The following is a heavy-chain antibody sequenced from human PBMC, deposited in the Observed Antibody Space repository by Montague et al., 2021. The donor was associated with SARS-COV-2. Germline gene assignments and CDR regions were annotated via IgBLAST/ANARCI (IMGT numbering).Heavy chain of an antibody. CDR1: GFTFNRSA. Sequence: SLRLSCSASGFTFNRSAMSWVRQAPGKGLEWVSPISGGGVSTYYADSVXGRFTISRDNSKNTLYLQMNSLRPEDTAVYYCARALPISAVSSTSRCHFFFDSWGQGTLVTVSS. CDR2: ISGGGVST. J-gene: IGHJ4*02. CDR3: ARALPISAVSSTSRCHFFFDS. V-gene: IGHV3-23*01. D-gene: IGHD2-2*01.